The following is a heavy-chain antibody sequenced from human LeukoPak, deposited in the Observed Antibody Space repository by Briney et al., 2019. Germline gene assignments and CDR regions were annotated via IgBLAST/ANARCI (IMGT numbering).Heavy chain of an antibody. D-gene: IGHD6-19*01. V-gene: IGHV4-34*01. Sequence: SETLSLTCAVYGGSFSGCYWSWIRQPPGKGLEWIGEINHSGSTNYNPSLKSRVTISVDTSKNQFSLKLSSVTAADTAVYYCARVATPDVSSPLDFWGQGILVTVSS. CDR3: ARVATPDVSSPLDF. CDR1: GGSFSGCY. CDR2: INHSGST. J-gene: IGHJ4*02.